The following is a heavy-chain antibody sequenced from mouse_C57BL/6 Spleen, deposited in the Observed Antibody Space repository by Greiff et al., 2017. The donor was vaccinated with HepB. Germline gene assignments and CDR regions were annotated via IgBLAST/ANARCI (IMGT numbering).Heavy chain of an antibody. D-gene: IGHD1-2*01. CDR2: IYPGDGDT. Sequence: QVQLKESGPELVKPGASVKISCKASGYAFSSSWMNWVKQRPGKGLEWIGRIYPGDGDTNYNGKFKGKATLTADKSSSTAYMQLSSLTSEDSAVYFCARSELLRQFDYWGQGTTLTVSS. J-gene: IGHJ2*01. CDR1: GYAFSSSW. V-gene: IGHV1-82*01. CDR3: ARSELLRQFDY.